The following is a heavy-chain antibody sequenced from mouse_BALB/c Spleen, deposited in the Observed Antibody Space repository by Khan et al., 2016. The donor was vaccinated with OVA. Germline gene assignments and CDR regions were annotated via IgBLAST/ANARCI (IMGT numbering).Heavy chain of an antibody. V-gene: IGHV1-4*01. CDR2: INPRSGYT. J-gene: IGHJ4*01. CDR1: GYSFTSHT. CDR3: VSRTTGYALDY. D-gene: IGHD2-14*01. Sequence: QVQLKQSGAELARPGASVKLSCKASGYSFTSHTMHWVKQRPGQGLEWIGYINPRSGYTNYNKKFNDKATLTADKSSSTAYMQLSSLTSEDSAVYDCVSRTTGYALDYWGQGTSVTVSS.